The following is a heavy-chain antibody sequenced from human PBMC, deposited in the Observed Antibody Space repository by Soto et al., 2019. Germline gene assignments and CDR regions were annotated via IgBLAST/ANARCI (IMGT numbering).Heavy chain of an antibody. CDR2: INPSTGVT. J-gene: IGHJ4*02. CDR1: GYTLPSYY. CDR3: VRRDFGDYDYFDY. D-gene: IGHD4-17*01. Sequence: QVQLKQSGAEVEKPGASAKLSCKASGYTLPSYYIHWVRQAPGQGLDWMGMINPSTGVTTYAQELQGRLTLTKDPTTRASTTTFYMQRSGLGSDDTAVYYCVRRDFGDYDYFDYWGQGTLVTISS. V-gene: IGHV1-46*01.